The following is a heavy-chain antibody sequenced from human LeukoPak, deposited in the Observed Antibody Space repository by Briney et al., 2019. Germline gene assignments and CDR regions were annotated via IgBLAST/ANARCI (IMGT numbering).Heavy chain of an antibody. D-gene: IGHD3-10*01. V-gene: IGHV4-39*07. CDR1: GGSISSSSYY. J-gene: IGHJ5*02. CDR2: IYYSGST. Sequence: SETLSLTCTVSGGSISSSSYYWGWIRQPPGKGLEWIGSIYYSGSTYYNPSLKSRVTISVDTSKNQFSLKLSSVTAADTAVYYCTRRGVGHWFDPWGQGTLVTVSS. CDR3: TRRGVGHWFDP.